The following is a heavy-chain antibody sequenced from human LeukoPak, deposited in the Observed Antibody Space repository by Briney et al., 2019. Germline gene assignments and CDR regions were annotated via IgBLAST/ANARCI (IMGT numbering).Heavy chain of an antibody. V-gene: IGHV4-61*02. Sequence: SETLSLTCTVSGGSISSGSYYWSWIRQPAGKGLEWIGRIYTSGSTNYNPSLKSRVTISVDTSKNQFSLKLSSVTAADTAVYYCAREGLWFGELHGNWFDPWGQGTQVTVSS. CDR2: IYTSGST. CDR3: AREGLWFGELHGNWFDP. CDR1: GGSISSGSYY. D-gene: IGHD3-10*01. J-gene: IGHJ5*02.